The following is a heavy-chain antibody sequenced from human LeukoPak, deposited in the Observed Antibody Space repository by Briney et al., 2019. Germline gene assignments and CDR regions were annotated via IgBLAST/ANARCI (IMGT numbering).Heavy chain of an antibody. V-gene: IGHV1-69*04. CDR1: GGTFSSYA. J-gene: IGHJ4*02. CDR2: IIPILGIA. Sequence: SVKVSCKASGGTFSSYAISWVRQAPGQGLEWMGRIIPILGIANYAQKFQGRVTITADKSTSTAYMELSSLRSEDTAVYYCASLGMVRGVNAYWGQGTLVTVSS. CDR3: ASLGMVRGVNAY. D-gene: IGHD3-10*01.